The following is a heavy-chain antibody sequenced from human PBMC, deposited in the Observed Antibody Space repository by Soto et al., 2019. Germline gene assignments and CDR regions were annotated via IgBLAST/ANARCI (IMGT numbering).Heavy chain of an antibody. V-gene: IGHV3-33*01. Sequence: QVQLVESGGGVVQPGRSLRLSCAASGFTFSSYGMHWVRQAPGKGLEWVAVIWYDGSNKYYADSVKGRFTISRDNSKNTRYLQMNSLRAEDTAVYYCARDRGWVMTYYFDYWGQGTLVTVSS. J-gene: IGHJ4*02. CDR3: ARDRGWVMTYYFDY. D-gene: IGHD3-16*01. CDR1: GFTFSSYG. CDR2: IWYDGSNK.